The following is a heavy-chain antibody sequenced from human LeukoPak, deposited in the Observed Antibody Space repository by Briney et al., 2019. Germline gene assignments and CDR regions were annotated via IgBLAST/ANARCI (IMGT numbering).Heavy chain of an antibody. Sequence: KAGESLKIYCKGSGYSFTNYWIGWVRQMPGKGLEWMGYLYPGDSDTRYSPSFQGQVTISADQSIITAYLQWSSLKASDTAMYYCARGFGGVVASTGDYYYYMDVWGKGTTVTVPS. CDR3: ARGFGGVVASTGDYYYYMDV. J-gene: IGHJ6*03. D-gene: IGHD3-16*01. CDR1: GYSFTNYW. V-gene: IGHV5-51*01. CDR2: LYPGDSDT.